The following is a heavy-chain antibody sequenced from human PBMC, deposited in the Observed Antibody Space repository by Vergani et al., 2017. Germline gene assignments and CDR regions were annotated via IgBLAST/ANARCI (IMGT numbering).Heavy chain of an antibody. CDR3: ARRGYDYGDYYAFDI. J-gene: IGHJ3*02. Sequence: QVQLQESGPGLVKPSQTLSLTCTVSGGSISSGDYYWSWIRQPPGKGLEWIGYIYPGDSDTRYSPSFQGQVTISADKSISTAYLQWSSLKASDTAMYYCARRGYDYGDYYAFDIWGQGTMVTVSS. D-gene: IGHD4-17*01. CDR1: GGSISSGDYY. CDR2: IYPGDSDT. V-gene: IGHV4-30-4*01.